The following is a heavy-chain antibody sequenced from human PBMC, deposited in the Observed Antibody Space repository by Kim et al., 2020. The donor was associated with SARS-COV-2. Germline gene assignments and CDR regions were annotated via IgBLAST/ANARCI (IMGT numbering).Heavy chain of an antibody. J-gene: IGHJ4*02. CDR2: IKSKTDGGTT. D-gene: IGHD3-22*01. CDR3: TTGEPYDSSGFEGLGYFDY. Sequence: GGSLRLSCAASGFTFSNAWMSWVRQAPGKGLEWVGRIKSKTDGGTTDYAAPVKGRFTISRDDSKNTLYLQMNSLKTEDTAVYYCTTGEPYDSSGFEGLGYFDYWGQGTLLTVSS. CDR1: GFTFSNAW. V-gene: IGHV3-15*01.